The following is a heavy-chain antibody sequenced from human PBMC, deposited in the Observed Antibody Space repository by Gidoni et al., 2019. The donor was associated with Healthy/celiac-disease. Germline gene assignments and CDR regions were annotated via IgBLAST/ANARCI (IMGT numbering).Heavy chain of an antibody. Sequence: QVQLVESGGGVVQPGRSLRLSCAASGFTFSSYGMHWVRQAPGKGLEWVAVISYDGSNKYYADSVKGRFTISRDNSKNTLYLQMNSLRAEDTAVYYCANGYSYGYVADYYYGMDVWGQGTTVTVSS. V-gene: IGHV3-30*18. CDR3: ANGYSYGYVADYYYGMDV. D-gene: IGHD5-18*01. J-gene: IGHJ6*02. CDR2: ISYDGSNK. CDR1: GFTFSSYG.